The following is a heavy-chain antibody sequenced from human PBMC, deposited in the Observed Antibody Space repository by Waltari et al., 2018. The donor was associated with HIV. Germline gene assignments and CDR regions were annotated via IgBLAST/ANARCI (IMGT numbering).Heavy chain of an antibody. CDR2: INTKTGNP. CDR3: ARGPGRSVDY. D-gene: IGHD3-10*01. J-gene: IGHJ4*02. Sequence: QVQLVPSGSELKKPGASVTVSCRASGYTFTTYAINWVRQAPGQGLEWSGWINTKTGNPTYAQDFTGRFVFSLDTSVSTAYLQINSLKAEDTAVYYCARGPGRSVDYWGQGTLVTVSS. CDR1: GYTFTTYA. V-gene: IGHV7-4-1*02.